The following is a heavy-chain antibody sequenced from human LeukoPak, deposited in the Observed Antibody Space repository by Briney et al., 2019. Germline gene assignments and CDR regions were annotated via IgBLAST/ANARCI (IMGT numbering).Heavy chain of an antibody. J-gene: IGHJ4*02. CDR3: ARYLRDSGTSRVTLDH. CDR2: IGGDSGGI. D-gene: IGHD2-2*01. CDR1: GFSFSDYA. V-gene: IGHV3-23*01. Sequence: PGGSLRLSCAASGFSFSDYAMTWVRQAPGKGLEWVSVIGGDSGGIQYADSVKGRFSISRDNSKNTLYLQMNSLGVEDTAIYFCARYLRDSGTSRVTLDHWGQGTLVIVSS.